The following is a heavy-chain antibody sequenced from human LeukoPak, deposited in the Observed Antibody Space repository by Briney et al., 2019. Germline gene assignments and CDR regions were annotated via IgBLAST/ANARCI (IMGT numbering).Heavy chain of an antibody. Sequence: ASVKVSCKASGGTFSSYAMHWVRQAPGQRLEWMGWINAGNGNTKYSQKFQGRVTITRDTSASTAYMELSSLRSEDTAVYYCARDPKADDFWGYYYYGMDVWGQGTTVTVSS. CDR2: INAGNGNT. J-gene: IGHJ6*02. D-gene: IGHD3-3*01. CDR1: GGTFSSYA. CDR3: ARDPKADDFWGYYYYGMDV. V-gene: IGHV1-3*01.